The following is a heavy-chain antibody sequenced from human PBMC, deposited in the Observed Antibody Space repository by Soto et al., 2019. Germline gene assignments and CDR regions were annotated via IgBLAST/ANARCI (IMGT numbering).Heavy chain of an antibody. CDR1: GFSLSDYW. V-gene: IGHV3-7*01. J-gene: IGHJ4*02. Sequence: EVQLVESGGGLVQPGGSLRLSCAASGFSLSDYWMNWVRQAPGKGLEWVAIIKQDGSDRYYVDSVKGRFTISRDNAKNSLYLQMSSLRVADTALYYCARGRGWLNDYWGQGTLVTFSS. CDR2: IKQDGSDR. CDR3: ARGRGWLNDY. D-gene: IGHD6-19*01.